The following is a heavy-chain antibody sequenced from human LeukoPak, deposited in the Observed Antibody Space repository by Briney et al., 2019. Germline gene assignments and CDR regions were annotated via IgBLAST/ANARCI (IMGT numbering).Heavy chain of an antibody. CDR3: ARGYSSAWNDPFDY. CDR2: ISYDGSNK. Sequence: GGSLRLSCAAAGFTFSSYAMHWVSQAPGKGLEWVAVISYDGSNKYYADSVKGRFTIARDHSKNTLYLQMNSLRGEDTAVYYCARGYSSAWNDPFDYWGQGTLVSVSS. V-gene: IGHV3-30*04. D-gene: IGHD6-19*01. J-gene: IGHJ4*02. CDR1: GFTFSSYA.